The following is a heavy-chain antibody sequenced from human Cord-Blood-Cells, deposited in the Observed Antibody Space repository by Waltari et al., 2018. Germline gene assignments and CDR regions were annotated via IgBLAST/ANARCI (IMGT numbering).Heavy chain of an antibody. CDR3: ARDYYGSGSYFDY. V-gene: IGHV3-30*04. Sequence: QVQLVESGGGVVQPGRSLRLSCAASGFPFSSYAMHWVRQAPGKGLEWLAVISYDGRNKDYADSVKCRFTISRDKSKNTLYLQMNSLRAEDTAVYYCARDYYGSGSYFDYWGQGTLVTVSS. CDR1: GFPFSSYA. J-gene: IGHJ4*02. CDR2: ISYDGRNK. D-gene: IGHD3-10*01.